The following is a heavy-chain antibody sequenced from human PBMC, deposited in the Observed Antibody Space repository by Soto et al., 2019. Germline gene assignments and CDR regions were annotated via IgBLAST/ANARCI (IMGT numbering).Heavy chain of an antibody. D-gene: IGHD3-10*01. CDR2: ISSSGSTI. J-gene: IGHJ6*02. CDR1: GFTFSDYY. CDR3: ASVARPSGSYYPHYYYYGMDV. Sequence: GGSLRLSCAASGFTFSDYYMSWIRQAPGKGLEWVSYISSSGSTIYYADSVKGRFTISRDNAKNSLYLQMNSLRAEDTAVYYCASVARPSGSYYPHYYYYGMDVWGQGTTVTVSS. V-gene: IGHV3-11*01.